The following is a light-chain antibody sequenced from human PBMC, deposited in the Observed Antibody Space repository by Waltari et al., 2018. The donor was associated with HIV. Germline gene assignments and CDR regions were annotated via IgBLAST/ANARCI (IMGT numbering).Light chain of an antibody. CDR2: EVR. Sequence: QSALTQPPSASGSPGQSVTISCAGTSSDVGAYNSVSWYQHHPGKAPSLLISEVRKRPSGFPDRFSGSNSGNPASLTVSGLQAEDEADYYCTSYAGNNLIFGGGTKMTVL. J-gene: IGLJ2*01. CDR3: TSYAGNNLI. V-gene: IGLV2-8*01. CDR1: SSDVGAYNS.